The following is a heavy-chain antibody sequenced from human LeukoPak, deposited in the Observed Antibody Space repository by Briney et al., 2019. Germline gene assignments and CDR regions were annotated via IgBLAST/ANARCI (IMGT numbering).Heavy chain of an antibody. V-gene: IGHV3-23*01. CDR2: ISGSGAST. J-gene: IGHJ4*02. CDR1: GFTFSSYT. CDR3: ATPLDYYDRSDSHQGGD. Sequence: AGGSLRLSCAASGFTFSSYTMNWVRQAPGKGLEWISGISGSGASTYYADSVKGRFTISRDDSRNTLYLQMNSLRGDDTAVYYCATPLDYYDRSDSHQGGDWGQGTLVTVSS. D-gene: IGHD3-22*01.